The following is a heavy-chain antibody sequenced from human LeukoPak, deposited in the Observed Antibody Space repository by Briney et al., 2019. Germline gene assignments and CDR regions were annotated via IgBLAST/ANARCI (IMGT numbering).Heavy chain of an antibody. CDR1: GFTFSNYW. CDR3: AAAGILTGYYDY. Sequence: PGGSLRLSCAASGFTFSNYWMHWVRQTPGKGLVWVSRINSDASVTTYADSVKGRFTISRDNSKNTLYLQMNSLRAEDTAVYYCAAAGILTGYYDYWGQGTLVTVSS. V-gene: IGHV3-74*01. J-gene: IGHJ4*02. CDR2: INSDASVT. D-gene: IGHD3-9*01.